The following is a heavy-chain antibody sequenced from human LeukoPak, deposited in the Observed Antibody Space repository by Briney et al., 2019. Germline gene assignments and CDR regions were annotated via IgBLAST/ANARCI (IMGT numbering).Heavy chain of an antibody. Sequence: SETLSLTCTVSGGSISSYYWSWIRQPPGKGLEWIGYIYYSGSTNYNPSLKSRVTISVDTSKNQFSLKLSSVTAADTAVYYCARQQAVADTYFDYRGQGTLVTVSS. CDR3: ARQQAVADTYFDY. CDR2: IYYSGST. J-gene: IGHJ4*02. V-gene: IGHV4-59*01. CDR1: GGSISSYY. D-gene: IGHD6-19*01.